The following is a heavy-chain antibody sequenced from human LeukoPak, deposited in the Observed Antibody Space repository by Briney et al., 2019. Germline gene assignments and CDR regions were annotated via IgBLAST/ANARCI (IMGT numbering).Heavy chain of an antibody. D-gene: IGHD6-19*01. CDR3: ARPLSRYSSSRWYFARGVSGWFDP. V-gene: IGHV4-39*01. CDR1: GGSITSSSYY. Sequence: SETLSLTCTVSGGSITSSSYYWGWIRPPPGKGLEWVGSIYYSGRTYYNPSLKRRVPISVDTSTNQFSLKLSSVPAADTAVYYCARPLSRYSSSRWYFARGVSGWFDPWGQGTLVTVSS. J-gene: IGHJ5*02. CDR2: IYYSGRT.